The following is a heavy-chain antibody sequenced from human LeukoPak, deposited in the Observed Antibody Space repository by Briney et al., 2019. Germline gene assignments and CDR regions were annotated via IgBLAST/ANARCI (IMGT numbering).Heavy chain of an antibody. CDR3: AKPLVSDYYDSSGYWGY. J-gene: IGHJ4*02. Sequence: GGSLRLSCAAPGFTFSSYAMSWVRQAPGKRLEWVSAISGSGDSTYYSHSVKGRFTISRDNSKNTLYVQMNSLRAEDTAVYYCAKPLVSDYYDSSGYWGYWGQGTLVTVSS. D-gene: IGHD3-22*01. V-gene: IGHV3-23*01. CDR1: GFTFSSYA. CDR2: ISGSGDST.